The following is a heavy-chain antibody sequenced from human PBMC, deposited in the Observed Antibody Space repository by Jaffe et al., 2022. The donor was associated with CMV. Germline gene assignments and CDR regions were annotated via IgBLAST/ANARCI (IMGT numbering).Heavy chain of an antibody. J-gene: IGHJ6*02. CDR3: TRHAGLMSPETVGGMNV. CDR2: VYYSGST. CDR1: GGSIGTSSYF. Sequence: QLQLQESGPRLVKPSETLSLTCAVSGGSIGTSSYFWGWVRQPPGKRLEWIGSVYYSGSTKINPSLTSRVSISVDISKNQFSLNLTSVTAADTAAYYCTRHAGLMSPETVGGMNVWGPGTTVIVS. D-gene: IGHD3-16*01. V-gene: IGHV4-39*01.